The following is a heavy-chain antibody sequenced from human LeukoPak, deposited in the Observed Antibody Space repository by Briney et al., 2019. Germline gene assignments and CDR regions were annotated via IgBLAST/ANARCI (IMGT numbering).Heavy chain of an antibody. CDR2: ISSSSSYI. CDR1: GFTFSSYS. V-gene: IGHV3-21*01. D-gene: IGHD1-20*01. J-gene: IGHJ4*02. Sequence: PGGSLRLSCAASGFTFSSYSMNWVRQAPGKGLGWVSCISSSSSYIYYADSVKGRFTISRDNAKNSLYLQMNSLRAEDTAVYYCARAHNWRYGSFDFWGQGTLVTVSS. CDR3: ARAHNWRYGSFDF.